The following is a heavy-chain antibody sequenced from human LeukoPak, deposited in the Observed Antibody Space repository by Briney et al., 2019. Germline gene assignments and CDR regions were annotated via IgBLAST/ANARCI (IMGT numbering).Heavy chain of an antibody. CDR3: AEHIAAAHYFDY. V-gene: IGHV3-21*04. Sequence: GGSLRLSCAASGFTFSSYSMNWVRQAPGKGLEWVSSISSSSSYIYYADSVKGRFTISRDNSKNTLYLQMNSLRAEDTAVYYCAEHIAAAHYFDYWGQGTLVTVSS. J-gene: IGHJ4*02. CDR1: GFTFSSYS. CDR2: ISSSSSYI. D-gene: IGHD6-13*01.